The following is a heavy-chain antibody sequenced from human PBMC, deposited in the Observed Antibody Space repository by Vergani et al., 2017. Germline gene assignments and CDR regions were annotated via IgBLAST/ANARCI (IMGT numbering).Heavy chain of an antibody. V-gene: IGHV2-26*01. Sequence: QITLKESGPTLVKPTQTLTLTCTVSGFSLSNARMGVSWIRQPPGKALEWLAHIFSNDEKSYSTSLKSRLTISKDTSKSQVVLNMTNMDPVDTATYYCSRIPVSPNIWGWFDPWGQGTLVTVPS. D-gene: IGHD1-14*01. CDR3: SRIPVSPNIWGWFDP. J-gene: IGHJ5*02. CDR2: IFSNDEK. CDR1: GFSLSNARMG.